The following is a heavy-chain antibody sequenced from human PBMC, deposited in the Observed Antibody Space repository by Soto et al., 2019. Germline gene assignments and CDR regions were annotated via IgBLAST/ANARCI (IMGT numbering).Heavy chain of an antibody. V-gene: IGHV3-21*01. CDR3: ARDHLGIAAGDFDL. CDR2: ISSGRPDI. D-gene: IGHD6-19*01. CDR1: GFSFDTYN. Sequence: LRLSCAASGFSFDTYNMNWVRQAPGKGLEWVSSISSGRPDIFYADSVRGRFTISRDDAKKSLFLQMNSLRADDTAVYYCARDHLGIAAGDFDLWGQGTLVTVS. J-gene: IGHJ4*02.